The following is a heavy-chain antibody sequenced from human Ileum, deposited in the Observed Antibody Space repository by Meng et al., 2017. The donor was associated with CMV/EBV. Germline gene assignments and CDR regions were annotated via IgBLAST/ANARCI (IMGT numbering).Heavy chain of an antibody. V-gene: IGHV3-23*01. CDR1: GFPFTSHA. J-gene: IGHJ4*02. CDR3: ARDMGYTVTAPFDY. D-gene: IGHD4-11*01. CDR2: ISGSGPAT. Sequence: GGSLRLSCVASGFPFTSHAMSWVRQTPGKRPEWVAGISGSGPATYYAESVKGRFTISRDNSNNTLFLQMNALRGDDTAVYYCARDMGYTVTAPFDYWGQGSVVTVSS.